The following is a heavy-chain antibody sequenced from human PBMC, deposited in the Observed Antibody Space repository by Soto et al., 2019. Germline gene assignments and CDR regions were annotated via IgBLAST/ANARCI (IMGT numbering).Heavy chain of an antibody. V-gene: IGHV1-46*03. CDR1: GYTFTSYY. CDR3: ARDPYYGSGSYYNSIRYYYYMDV. Sequence: GASVKVSCKASGYTFTSYYMHWVRQAPGQGLEWMGIINPSGGSTSYAQKFQGRVTMTRDTSTSTVYMELSSLRSEDTAVYYCARDPYYGSGSYYNSIRYYYYMDVWGKGTTVTVSS. D-gene: IGHD3-10*01. J-gene: IGHJ6*03. CDR2: INPSGGST.